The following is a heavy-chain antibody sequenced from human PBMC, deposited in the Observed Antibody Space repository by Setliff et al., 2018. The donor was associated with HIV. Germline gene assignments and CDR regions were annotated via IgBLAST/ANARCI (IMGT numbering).Heavy chain of an antibody. CDR3: ARTADPRITMVRDPDY. CDR2: ISSSSSYI. Sequence: LRLSCAASGFTFSSYSMNWVRQAPGKGLEWVSSISSSSSYIYYADSVKGRFTISRDNAKNSLYLQMNSLRAEDTAVYYCARTADPRITMVRDPDYWGQGTLVTVSS. CDR1: GFTFSSYS. J-gene: IGHJ4*02. V-gene: IGHV3-21*01. D-gene: IGHD3-10*01.